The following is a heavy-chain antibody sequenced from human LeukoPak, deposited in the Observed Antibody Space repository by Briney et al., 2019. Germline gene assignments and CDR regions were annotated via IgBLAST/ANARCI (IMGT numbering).Heavy chain of an antibody. J-gene: IGHJ4*02. CDR3: ASILRTGTTRRADY. CDR2: IYHSGST. Sequence: SETLSLTCTVSGGSISSGGYYWSWIRQPPGKGLEWIGYIYHSGSTYYNPSLKSRVTISVDRSKNQFSLKLSSVTAADTAVYYCASILRTGTTRRADYWGQGTLVTVSS. CDR1: GGSISSGGYY. V-gene: IGHV4-30-2*01. D-gene: IGHD1-7*01.